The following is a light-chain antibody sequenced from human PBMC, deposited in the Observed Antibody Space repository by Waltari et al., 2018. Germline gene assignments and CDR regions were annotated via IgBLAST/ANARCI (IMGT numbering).Light chain of an antibody. V-gene: IGKV2-30*02. CDR3: MQGTHWPYT. CDR2: RVS. J-gene: IGKJ2*01. CDR1: ESLVHSDGNTH. Sequence: DVVMTQSPLSLPVTLGQPASISCTSSESLVHSDGNTHLNWFQQSPGQSPRRLIYRVSNRDSGVPDRFSGSGSGTDFTLKISRVEAEDIGVYYCMQGTHWPYTFGQGTKLDIK.